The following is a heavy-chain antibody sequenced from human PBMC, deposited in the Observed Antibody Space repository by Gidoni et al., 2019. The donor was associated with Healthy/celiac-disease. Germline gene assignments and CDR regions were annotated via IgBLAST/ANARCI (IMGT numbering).Heavy chain of an antibody. V-gene: IGHV4-61*02. CDR2: IYTSGST. Sequence: QVQLQESGPGLVKPSQTLSLTCTVSGGSISSGRYYWSWIRQPAGKGLEWIGRIYTSGSTNYNPSLKSRVTISVDTSKNQFSLKLSSVTAADTAVYYCARETIEKWLPAAMLSWFDPWGQGTLVTVSS. CDR3: ARETIEKWLPAAMLSWFDP. J-gene: IGHJ5*02. CDR1: GGSISSGRYY. D-gene: IGHD2-2*01.